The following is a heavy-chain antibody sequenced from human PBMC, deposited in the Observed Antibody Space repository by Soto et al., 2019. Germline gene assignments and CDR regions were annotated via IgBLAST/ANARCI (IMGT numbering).Heavy chain of an antibody. Sequence: XSLTCAVSGGSIRSCYWSWILRPAGKGLEWIGRIYTSGSTNYNPSLKSRVTMSVDTSKNQFSLKLSSVTAADTAVYYRERGRLWFLNWFDPWGQGTLVTVSS. D-gene: IGHD3-10*01. CDR3: ERGRLWFLNWFDP. J-gene: IGHJ5*02. V-gene: IGHV4-4*07. CDR1: GGSIRSCY. CDR2: IYTSGST.